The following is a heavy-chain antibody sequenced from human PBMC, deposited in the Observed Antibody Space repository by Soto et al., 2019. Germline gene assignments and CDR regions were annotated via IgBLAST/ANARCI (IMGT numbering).Heavy chain of an antibody. J-gene: IGHJ6*03. CDR1: GYTFTGYY. V-gene: IGHV1-2*04. CDR2: INPNSGET. CDR3: ARGGGLNYYYDIDV. Sequence: QVQLVQSGAEVKKPGASVKVSCKASGYTFTGYYMHWMRQAPGQGLEWMGWINPNSGETDYAQNFQGWVTMTRAMSISTAYMELSGLKSNDTAVYYCARGGGLNYYYDIDVWGKGTTVTVSS.